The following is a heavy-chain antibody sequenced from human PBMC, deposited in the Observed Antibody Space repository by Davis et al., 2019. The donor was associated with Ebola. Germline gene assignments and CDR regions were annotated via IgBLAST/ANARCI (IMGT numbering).Heavy chain of an antibody. V-gene: IGHV1-8*01. J-gene: IGHJ4*02. CDR1: GYTFISYY. CDR2: MNPNSGNT. D-gene: IGHD6-13*01. Sequence: ASVKVSCKSSGYTFISYYMHWVRQATGQGLDWMGWMNPNSGNTGYAQKFQGRVTMTRNTSISTAYMELSSLRSEDTAVYYCAIPPGYSSSWAFDYWGQGTLVIVSS. CDR3: AIPPGYSSSWAFDY.